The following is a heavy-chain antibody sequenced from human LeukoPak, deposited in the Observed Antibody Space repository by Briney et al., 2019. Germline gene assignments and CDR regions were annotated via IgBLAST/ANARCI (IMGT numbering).Heavy chain of an antibody. CDR1: GGSISSYY. J-gene: IGHJ5*02. Sequence: SETLSLTCTVSGGSISSYYWSWIRQPPGKGLEWIGYIYYSGSTNYNPSLKSRVTISVDTSKNQFSLKLSSVTAADTAVYYCARVGGRITIFGVVIPGPYNWFDPWGQGTLVTVSS. CDR2: IYYSGST. V-gene: IGHV4-59*01. CDR3: ARVGGRITIFGVVIPGPYNWFDP. D-gene: IGHD3-3*01.